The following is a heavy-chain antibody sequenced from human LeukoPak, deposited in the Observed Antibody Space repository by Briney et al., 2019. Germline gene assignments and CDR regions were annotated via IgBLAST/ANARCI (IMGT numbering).Heavy chain of an antibody. CDR3: AGERITRVPGDF. D-gene: IGHD1-14*01. CDR2: IKQDGSVK. V-gene: IGHV3-7*04. CDR1: GFTLSSYW. J-gene: IGHJ4*02. Sequence: GGSLRLSCAASGFTLSSYWMSWVRQTPGKGLEWVANIKQDGSVKYYVDSVKGRFSISRDDAKNSLYLQMDSLRADDTAVYYCAGERITRVPGDFWGQGTLVTVSS.